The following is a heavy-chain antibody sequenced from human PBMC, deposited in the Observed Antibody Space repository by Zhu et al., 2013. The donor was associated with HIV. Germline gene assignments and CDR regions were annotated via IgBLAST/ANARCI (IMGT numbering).Heavy chain of an antibody. CDR2: IDPDNGVS. CDR1: GYNFKDYK. Sequence: QDQLVQSGAEMKKPGASVRVSCKASGYNFKDYKIHWVRQVPGQGLEWTASIDPDNGVSKVSQRFDGRITVTRDRFINTIYMDVSKLRSPDTAVYYCVRARFYQSAGQRLNYFFDSWGQGTVITVSS. CDR3: VRARFYQSAGQRLNYFFDS. J-gene: IGHJ5*01. D-gene: IGHD1-1*01. V-gene: IGHV1-2*02.